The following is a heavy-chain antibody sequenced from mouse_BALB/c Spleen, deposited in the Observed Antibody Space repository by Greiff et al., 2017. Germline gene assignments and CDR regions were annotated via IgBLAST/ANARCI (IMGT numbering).Heavy chain of an antibody. CDR1: GFNIKDYY. V-gene: IGHV14-3*02. CDR3: AREIYYGNYYFDY. D-gene: IGHD2-1*01. Sequence: EVQLQQSGAELVRSGASVKLSCTASGFNIKDYYMHWVKQRPEQGLEWIGWIDPANGNTKYDPKFQGKATITADTSSNTAYLQLSSLTSEDTAVYYCAREIYYGNYYFDYWGQGTTLTVSS. CDR2: IDPANGNT. J-gene: IGHJ2*01.